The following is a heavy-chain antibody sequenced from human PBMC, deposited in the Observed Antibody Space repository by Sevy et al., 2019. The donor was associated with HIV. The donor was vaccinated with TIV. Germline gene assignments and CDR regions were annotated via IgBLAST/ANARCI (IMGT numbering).Heavy chain of an antibody. CDR3: ARDRTAAGNLGFDY. CDR2: ISGSGGST. V-gene: IGHV3-23*01. Sequence: GGSLRLSCAASGFTFSSYAMSWVRQAPGKGLEWVSAISGSGGSTYYADSVKGRFTISRDNAKNSLYLQMNSLRAEDTAVYYCARDRTAAGNLGFDYWGQGTLVTVSS. D-gene: IGHD6-13*01. J-gene: IGHJ4*02. CDR1: GFTFSSYA.